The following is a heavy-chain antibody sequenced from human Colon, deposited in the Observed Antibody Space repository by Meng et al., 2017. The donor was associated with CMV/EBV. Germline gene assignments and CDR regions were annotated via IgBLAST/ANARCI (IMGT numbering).Heavy chain of an antibody. D-gene: IGHD5-12*01. CDR1: YPFSSYG. Sequence: YPFSSYGISWVRQAPGQGLEWMGWISTYSGNPDYAQKFQGRVTMTTDTLTSTAYMELTSLKSDDTAVFYCARAREVGYSAYDYYDFWGQGTLVTVSS. CDR3: ARAREVGYSAYDYYDF. J-gene: IGHJ4*02. V-gene: IGHV1-18*01. CDR2: ISTYSGNP.